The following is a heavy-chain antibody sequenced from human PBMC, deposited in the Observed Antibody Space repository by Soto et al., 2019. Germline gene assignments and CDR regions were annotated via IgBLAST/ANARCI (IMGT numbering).Heavy chain of an antibody. D-gene: IGHD5-12*01. J-gene: IGHJ3*02. Sequence: EVQLVESGGGLVQPGESLRLSCVASGFTFSYYWMHWVRQGPGKGLLWVSRIHSDGSSTTYTDPVKGRFTISRDNAKNTLCLQMNSLRAEDTSVSYSAIGHRGPFDIWGQGTVVTVSS. V-gene: IGHV3-74*01. CDR3: AIGHRGPFDI. CDR2: IHSDGSST. CDR1: GFTFSYYW.